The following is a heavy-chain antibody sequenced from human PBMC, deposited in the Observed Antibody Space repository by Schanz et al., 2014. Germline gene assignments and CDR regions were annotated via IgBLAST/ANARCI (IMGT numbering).Heavy chain of an antibody. J-gene: IGHJ3*02. Sequence: QVQLQESGPGLVKPSQTLSLTCSVSGGSISSGAYYRSWIRQHPGKGLEWIGYIYYTGSTYYNPSLKSRVTISVDTSKIQFSLKRTAVTAADTAVYYCAGGYCTSTSCRYSAFDIWGQGTMVTVSS. CDR1: GGSISSGAYY. CDR3: AGGYCTSTSCRYSAFDI. V-gene: IGHV4-31*03. CDR2: IYYTGST. D-gene: IGHD2-2*01.